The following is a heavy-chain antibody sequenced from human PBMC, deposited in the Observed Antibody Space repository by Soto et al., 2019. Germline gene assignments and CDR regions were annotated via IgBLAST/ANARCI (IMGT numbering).Heavy chain of an antibody. J-gene: IGHJ4*02. D-gene: IGHD3-22*01. Sequence: PGGSLRLSCAASGFTFSSYGMHWVRQAPGKGLEWVAVISYDGSNKYYADSAKGRFTISRDNSKNTLYLQMNSLRAEDTAVYYCAKDVSAKIYYDSSGYFDYWGQGTLVTVSS. CDR1: GFTFSSYG. CDR2: ISYDGSNK. CDR3: AKDVSAKIYYDSSGYFDY. V-gene: IGHV3-30*18.